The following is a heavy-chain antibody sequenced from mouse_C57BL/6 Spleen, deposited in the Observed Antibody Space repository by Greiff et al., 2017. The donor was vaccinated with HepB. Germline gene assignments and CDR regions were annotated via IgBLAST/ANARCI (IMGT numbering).Heavy chain of an antibody. CDR3: ARSHGSSPYWYFDV. CDR2: INPSSGYT. J-gene: IGHJ1*03. V-gene: IGHV1-4*01. CDR1: GYTFTSYT. D-gene: IGHD1-1*01. Sequence: VQLQQSGAELARPGASVKMSCKASGYTFTSYTMHWVNQRPGQGLEWIGYINPSSGYTKYNQKFKDKATLTADKSSSTAYMQLSSLTSEDSAVYYCARSHGSSPYWYFDVWGTGTTVTVSS.